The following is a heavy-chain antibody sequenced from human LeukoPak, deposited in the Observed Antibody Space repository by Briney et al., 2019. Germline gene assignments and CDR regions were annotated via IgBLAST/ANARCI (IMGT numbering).Heavy chain of an antibody. J-gene: IGHJ5*02. D-gene: IGHD4-23*01. CDR2: IYYSGST. CDR1: GGSISSYY. V-gene: IGHV4-59*08. CDR3: ARHGGNSVAVWFDP. Sequence: SETLSLTCTVSGGSISSYYWSWIRQPPGKGLEWIGYIYYSGSTNYSPSLKSRVTISVDTSKNRFSLKLSSVTAADTAVYYCARHGGNSVAVWFDPWGQGTLVTVSS.